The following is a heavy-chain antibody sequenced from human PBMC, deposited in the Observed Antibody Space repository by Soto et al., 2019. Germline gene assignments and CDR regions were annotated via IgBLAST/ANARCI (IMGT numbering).Heavy chain of an antibody. J-gene: IGHJ4*02. V-gene: IGHV4-61*08. D-gene: IGHD3-3*01. CDR1: RGSVSGRAYY. Sequence: LSLTCTVSRGSVSGRAYYWSWIRQSPGKGLEWIGYIFHSGSTKYNPSLKSRATISVDTSTNQFSLKLTSVTAADTALYYCARGGQDFWSGPFDYWGRGALVTVSS. CDR2: IFHSGST. CDR3: ARGGQDFWSGPFDY.